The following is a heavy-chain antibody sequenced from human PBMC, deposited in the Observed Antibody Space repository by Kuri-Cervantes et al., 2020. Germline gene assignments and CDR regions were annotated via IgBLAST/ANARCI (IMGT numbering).Heavy chain of an antibody. V-gene: IGHV3-30-3*01. D-gene: IGHD4-11*01. CDR2: ISYDGSNK. CDR3: ARDPSNYGYYSSSMDV. CDR1: GFTFSSYA. J-gene: IGHJ6*03. Sequence: GESLKISCAASGFTFSSYAMHWVRQAPGKGLEGVAVISYDGSNKYYADSVKGRFTISRYNAKNTLYLHMKSLRAEDTAVYYCARDPSNYGYYSSSMDVWARGPRSPSP.